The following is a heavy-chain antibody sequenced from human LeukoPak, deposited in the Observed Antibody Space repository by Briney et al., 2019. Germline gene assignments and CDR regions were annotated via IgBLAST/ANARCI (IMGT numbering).Heavy chain of an antibody. Sequence: GESLKISCRGSGYSFTDYWIGWVRQMPGKGLEWMGIIYPGDSDTRYSPSFQGQVTISADKSISTAYLQWSSLKASDTAMYYCARHCATTVVKSVGGAFDIWGQGTMVTVSS. CDR1: GYSFTDYW. CDR3: ARHCATTVVKSVGGAFDI. CDR2: IYPGDSDT. J-gene: IGHJ3*02. D-gene: IGHD4-23*01. V-gene: IGHV5-51*01.